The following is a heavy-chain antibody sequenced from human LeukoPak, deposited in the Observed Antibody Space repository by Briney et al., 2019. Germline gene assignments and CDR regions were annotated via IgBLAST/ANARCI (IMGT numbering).Heavy chain of an antibody. V-gene: IGHV3-23*01. Sequence: GGSLRLSCEASGFTFSSYAMSWVRQAPGKGLEWVSAISGSGGSTYYADSVKGRFTISRDNSKNTLYLQMNSLRAEDTAVYYCAKDRDTLYDILTGYTYYYYYGMDVWGQGTTVTVSS. J-gene: IGHJ6*02. CDR3: AKDRDTLYDILTGYTYYYYYGMDV. CDR1: GFTFSSYA. CDR2: ISGSGGST. D-gene: IGHD3-9*01.